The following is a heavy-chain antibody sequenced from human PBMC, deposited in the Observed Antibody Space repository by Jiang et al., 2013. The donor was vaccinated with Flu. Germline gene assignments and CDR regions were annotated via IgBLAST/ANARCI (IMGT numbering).Heavy chain of an antibody. J-gene: IGHJ4*02. V-gene: IGHV3-30-3*01. CDR1: GFTFSSYA. CDR3: ARDRWADASRGFDY. D-gene: IGHD3-22*01. CDR2: ISYDGINK. Sequence: VQLVESGGGVVQPGRSLRLSCAASGFTFSSYAIHWVRQAPGKGLEWVALISYDGINKYYADSVKGRFTISRDNSKNTLYLQMNSLRGEDTAVFYCARDRWADASRGFDYWGQGTLVTVSS.